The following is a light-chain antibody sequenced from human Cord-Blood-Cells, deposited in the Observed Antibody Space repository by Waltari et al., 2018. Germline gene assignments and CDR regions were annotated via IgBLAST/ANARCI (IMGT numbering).Light chain of an antibody. CDR1: QSISSY. CDR2: AAS. CDR3: QQSYSTPA. V-gene: IGKV1-39*01. Sequence: DIQMTQSPSSLSASVGDRVTITCRARQSISSYLNWYQQKPGKAPKLLIYAASSLQSGVPSRFSGSGSGTDFTLTISSLQPEDFATYYFQQSYSTPAFGQGTKLEIK. J-gene: IGKJ2*01.